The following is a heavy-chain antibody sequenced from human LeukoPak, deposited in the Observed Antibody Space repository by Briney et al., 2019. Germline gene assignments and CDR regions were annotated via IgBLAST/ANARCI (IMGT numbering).Heavy chain of an antibody. D-gene: IGHD1-26*01. CDR2: IYYSGST. Sequence: SETLSLTCTVSGDSISNYCWSWIRQPPGKGLEWIGYIYYSGSTNYSPSLKSRVTISVDTPKNQFSLKLSSVTAADTAVYYCARVGGSNYYYYGLDVWGQGTTVTVSS. V-gene: IGHV4-59*01. CDR3: ARVGGSNYYYYGLDV. J-gene: IGHJ6*02. CDR1: GDSISNYC.